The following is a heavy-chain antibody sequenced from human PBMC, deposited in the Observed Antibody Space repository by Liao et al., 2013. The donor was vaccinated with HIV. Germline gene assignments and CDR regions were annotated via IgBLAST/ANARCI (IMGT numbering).Heavy chain of an antibody. CDR1: GGSISSGSYY. J-gene: IGHJ2*01. V-gene: IGHV4-61*02. Sequence: QVQLQESGPGLVKPSQTLSLTCTVSGGSISSGSYYWSWIRQPAGKGLEWIGRIYTSGSSTYNPSLKSRVTISVDTSKNQFSLKLSSVTAADTAVYYCAGEGDFWSGYPPVDLWGRGTLVTVSS. CDR2: IYTSGSS. CDR3: AGEGDFWSGYPPVDL. D-gene: IGHD3-3*01.